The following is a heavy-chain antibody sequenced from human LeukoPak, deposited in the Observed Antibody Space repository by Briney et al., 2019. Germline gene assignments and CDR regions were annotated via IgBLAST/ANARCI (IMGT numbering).Heavy chain of an antibody. J-gene: IGHJ4*02. V-gene: IGHV3-23*01. CDR2: ISDSGGRT. CDR1: GITLSNYG. CDR3: AKDAVAPGSGGDYFDY. D-gene: IGHD3-10*01. Sequence: GGSLRLSCAVSGITLSNYGMSWVRQAPGKGLEWVAGISDSGGRTNYADSVKGRFTISGDNPKNTLYLQMNSLRAEDTAVYYCAKDAVAPGSGGDYFDYWSQGTLVTVSS.